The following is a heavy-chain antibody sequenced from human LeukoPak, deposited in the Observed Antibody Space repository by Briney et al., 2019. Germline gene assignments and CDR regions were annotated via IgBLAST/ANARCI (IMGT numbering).Heavy chain of an antibody. Sequence: SETLSLTCAVSGGSISSSNWWSWVRQPPGKGLEWIGEIYHSGSTNYNPSLKSRVTISIDMSNNQFSLKLSSVTAADTAVYYCARDRSAKYYFDYWGQGTLVTVSS. J-gene: IGHJ4*02. CDR2: IYHSGST. V-gene: IGHV4-4*02. D-gene: IGHD6-6*01. CDR3: ARDRSAKYYFDY. CDR1: GGSISSSNW.